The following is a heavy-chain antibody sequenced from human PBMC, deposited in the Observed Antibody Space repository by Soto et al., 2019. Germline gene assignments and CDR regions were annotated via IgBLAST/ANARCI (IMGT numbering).Heavy chain of an antibody. V-gene: IGHV3-66*01. D-gene: IGHD3-10*01. CDR1: GFTVSSNY. J-gene: IGHJ3*02. CDR3: ARDGWPRVRGVMHNKDDAFDI. CDR2: IYSGGST. Sequence: EVQLVESGGGLDQPGGSLRLSCAASGFTVSSNYMSWVRQAPGKGLEWVSVIYSGGSTYYADSVKGRFTISRDNSKNTLYLQMNSLRAEDTAVHYCARDGWPRVRGVMHNKDDAFDIWGQGTMVTVSS.